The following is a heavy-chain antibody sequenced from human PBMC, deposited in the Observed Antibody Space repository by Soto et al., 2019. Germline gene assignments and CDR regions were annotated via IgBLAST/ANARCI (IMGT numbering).Heavy chain of an antibody. V-gene: IGHV1-18*01. CDR1: GYTFTSYG. J-gene: IGHJ4*02. CDR2: ISAYNGNT. Sequence: ASVKVSCKASGYTFTSYGISWVRQAPGQGLEWMGWISAYNGNTKYAQKLQGRVTMTTDTSTSTAYMELRSLRSEDTAAYYCGRVSGWYHLDYWGQGTLVTVSS. CDR3: GRVSGWYHLDY. D-gene: IGHD6-19*01.